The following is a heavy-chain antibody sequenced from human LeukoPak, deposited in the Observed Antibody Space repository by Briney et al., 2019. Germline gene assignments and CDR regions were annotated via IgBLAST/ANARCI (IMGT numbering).Heavy chain of an antibody. Sequence: ASVKVSCKASGYTFTSYGISWVRQAPGQGLEWMGWISAYNGNTNYAQKLQGRVTMTTDTSTSTAYIELRSLRSGDTAVYYCARRVTMIVVDDYWGQGTLVTVSS. CDR1: GYTFTSYG. V-gene: IGHV1-18*01. CDR2: ISAYNGNT. D-gene: IGHD3-22*01. J-gene: IGHJ4*02. CDR3: ARRVTMIVVDDY.